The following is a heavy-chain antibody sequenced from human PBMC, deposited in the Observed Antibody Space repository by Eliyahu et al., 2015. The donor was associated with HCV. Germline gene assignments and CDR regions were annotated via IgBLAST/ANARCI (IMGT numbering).Heavy chain of an antibody. Sequence: EVQLVESGGGLVQPGGSLRLSCXASGFTFSNYWXSWVRQAPGKGLEGVANIKQDGNEKDYVDSVKGRFTISRDNAKNSLYLQMNSLRAEDTAVYYCARGLAQLTWGQGTLVTVSS. J-gene: IGHJ5*02. D-gene: IGHD6-13*01. V-gene: IGHV3-7*01. CDR1: GFTFSNYW. CDR2: IKQDGNEK. CDR3: ARGLAQLT.